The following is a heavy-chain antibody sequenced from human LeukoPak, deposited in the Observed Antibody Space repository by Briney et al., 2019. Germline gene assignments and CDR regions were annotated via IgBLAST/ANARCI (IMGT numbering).Heavy chain of an antibody. CDR3: AKRRIGYYYDSSGNDAFDI. J-gene: IGHJ3*02. D-gene: IGHD3-22*01. V-gene: IGHV3-23*01. CDR2: ISGSGGST. CDR1: GFTFSSYA. Sequence: PGGSLRLSCAASGFTFSSYAMSWVRQAPGKGLEWVSAISGSGGSTYYADSVKGRFTISRDNSKNTLYLQMNSLRAEDTAVYYCAKRRIGYYYDSSGNDAFDIWGQGTMVTVSS.